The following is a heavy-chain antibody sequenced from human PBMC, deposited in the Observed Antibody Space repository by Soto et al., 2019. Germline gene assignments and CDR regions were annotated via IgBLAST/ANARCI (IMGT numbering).Heavy chain of an antibody. J-gene: IGHJ4*02. V-gene: IGHV4-34*01. CDR3: ARGIGYCSSINRSPYRPLRLES. D-gene: IGHD2-2*01. CDR1: GGSFSGYY. CDR2: VNHSGTT. Sequence: PSETLSLTCAVYGGSFSGYYWTWIRQSPEKGLEWIGEVNHSGTTYYNPSLKTRVTISVHTPKNQFSPKMSSVTAADTAVYYCARGIGYCSSINRSPYRPLRLESWGKGTMVT.